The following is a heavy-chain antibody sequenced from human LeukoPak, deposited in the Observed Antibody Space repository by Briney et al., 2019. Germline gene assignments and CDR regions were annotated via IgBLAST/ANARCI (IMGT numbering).Heavy chain of an antibody. J-gene: IGHJ4*02. V-gene: IGHV3-74*01. CDR2: INSDGSST. Sequence: GGSLRLSCAASGFTFSSHWMHWVRQAPGKGLVWVSRINSDGSSTSYADSVKGRFTISRDNAKNTLYLQMNSLRAEDTAVYYCARPWFGELLGYWGQGTLVTVSS. CDR3: ARPWFGELLGY. CDR1: GFTFSSHW. D-gene: IGHD3-10*01.